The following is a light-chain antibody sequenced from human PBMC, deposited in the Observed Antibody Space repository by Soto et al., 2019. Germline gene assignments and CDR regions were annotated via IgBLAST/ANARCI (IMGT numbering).Light chain of an antibody. CDR1: SSNIGNNY. J-gene: IGLJ2*01. Sequence: QSVLTQPPSVSAAPGQRVTISFSGSSSNIGNNYVSWYRQLPGTAPKLLIYDNDNRPSGIPDRVSGSKSDTSATLGITGLQSGDEADYYCGKWDSSLSAVVFGGGTKVPVL. CDR3: GKWDSSLSAVV. V-gene: IGLV1-51*01. CDR2: DND.